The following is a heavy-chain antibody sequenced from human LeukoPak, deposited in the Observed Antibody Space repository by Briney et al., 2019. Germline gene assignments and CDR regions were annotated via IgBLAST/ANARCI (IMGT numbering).Heavy chain of an antibody. V-gene: IGHV1-69*04. CDR3: ARDVEMATIHYFQH. D-gene: IGHD5-24*01. Sequence: SVKVSCKASGGTFSSYAISWVRQAPGQGLEWMGRIIPILGIANYAQKFQGRVTITADKSTSTAYMELSSLRSEDTAVYYCARDVEMATIHYFQHWGQGTLVTVSS. CDR2: IIPILGIA. CDR1: GGTFSSYA. J-gene: IGHJ1*01.